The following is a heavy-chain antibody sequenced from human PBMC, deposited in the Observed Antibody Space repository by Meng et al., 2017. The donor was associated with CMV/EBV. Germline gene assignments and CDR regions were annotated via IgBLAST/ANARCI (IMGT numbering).Heavy chain of an antibody. Sequence: QLRQVGDGLLNPWGSLSPTVSVYGGSFRGYYWSWIRQPPGKGLEWIGEINHSGSTNYNPSLKSRVTISVDTSKNQFSLKLSSVTAADTAVYYCARGGNWFDPWGQGTLVTVSS. J-gene: IGHJ5*02. CDR2: INHSGST. CDR3: ARGGNWFDP. CDR1: GGSFRGYY. V-gene: IGHV4-34*01.